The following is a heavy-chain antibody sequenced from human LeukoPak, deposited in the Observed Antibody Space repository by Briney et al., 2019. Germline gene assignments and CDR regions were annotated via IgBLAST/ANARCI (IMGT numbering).Heavy chain of an antibody. CDR2: TYYRSKWYI. V-gene: IGHV6-1*01. CDR1: GDSVSSNSAA. CDR3: ARDQMGFDP. Sequence: SQTLSLTCAISGDSVSSNSAAWNWIRQSPSRGLEWPGRTYYRSKWYIDYAESLKSRMTINADTSKNQFSLQLNSVTPDDTAVYFCARDQMGFDPRGQGILVTVSS. D-gene: IGHD5-24*01. J-gene: IGHJ5*02.